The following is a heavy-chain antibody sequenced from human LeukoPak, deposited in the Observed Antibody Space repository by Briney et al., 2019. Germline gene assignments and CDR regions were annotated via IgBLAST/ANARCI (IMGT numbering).Heavy chain of an antibody. CDR2: INHSGST. Sequence: AETLSLTCAVYGGSFSGYYWSWIRQSPGKGLEWIGEINHSGSTNYNPSLKSRVTISVDTSKNQFSLKLRSMTAADTAVYYCAREAAGGDYWGQGTLVTVSS. V-gene: IGHV4-34*01. J-gene: IGHJ4*02. D-gene: IGHD2-8*02. CDR1: GGSFSGYY. CDR3: AREAAGGDY.